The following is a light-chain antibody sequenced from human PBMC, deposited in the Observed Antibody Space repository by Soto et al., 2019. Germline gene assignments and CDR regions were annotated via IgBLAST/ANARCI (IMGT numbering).Light chain of an antibody. V-gene: IGKV3-15*01. Sequence: EIVMTQSPATLSVSPGERATLSCRASQSVSSNLAWYQQKPGQAPRLLIYGASTRATGIPARFSGSGSGTEFTLTXSSLDSEDFAVYYCRQYNNLPPGGTFGQGTKVDIK. J-gene: IGKJ1*01. CDR1: QSVSSN. CDR2: GAS. CDR3: RQYNNLPPGGT.